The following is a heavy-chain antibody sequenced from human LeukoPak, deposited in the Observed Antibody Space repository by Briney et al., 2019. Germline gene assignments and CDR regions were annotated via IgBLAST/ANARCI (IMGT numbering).Heavy chain of an antibody. CDR1: GGSINSGTFY. CDR3: ARPSHNGSDDGEDYFDY. CDR2: MYYDGSS. D-gene: IGHD1-26*01. Sequence: SETLSLACTVSGGSINSGTFYWGWIRRPPGKGLEWIGSMYYDGSSYYNPSLKSRGTTSVDTSKHQFSLKLTSVTAPDTAVYFCARPSHNGSDDGEDYFDYWGQGTLVTVSS. V-gene: IGHV4-39*01. J-gene: IGHJ4*02.